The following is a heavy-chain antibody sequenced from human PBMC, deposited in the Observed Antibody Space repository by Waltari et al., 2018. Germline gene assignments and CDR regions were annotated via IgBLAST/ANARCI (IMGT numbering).Heavy chain of an antibody. CDR1: GGTFSSYA. CDR3: ARAGPYYYDSSGYYGMDV. J-gene: IGHJ6*02. V-gene: IGHV1-69*01. CDR2: IIPIFGTA. D-gene: IGHD3-22*01. Sequence: QVQLVQSGAEVKKPGSSVKVSCKASGGTFSSYAIRWVRQAPGQGLEWMGGIIPIFGTAKYAQKFQGRVTITADESTSTAYMELSSLRSEDTAVYYCARAGPYYYDSSGYYGMDVWGQGTTVTVSS.